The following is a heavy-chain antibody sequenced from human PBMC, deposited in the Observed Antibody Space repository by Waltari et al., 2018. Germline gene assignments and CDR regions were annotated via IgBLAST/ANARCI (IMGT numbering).Heavy chain of an antibody. CDR3: AREPSSEMGFDY. D-gene: IGHD6-6*01. J-gene: IGHJ4*02. Sequence: QLQLQESGPGLVKPSETLSLTCTVSGGSISSSSYYWGWIRQPPGKGLECLATIYYSGNTFYNPSIKSRATLSIDTSKNQFSLKPSSVTAADTAVYYCAREPSSEMGFDYWGQGTLVSVSS. CDR2: IYYSGNT. CDR1: GGSISSSSYY. V-gene: IGHV4-39*07.